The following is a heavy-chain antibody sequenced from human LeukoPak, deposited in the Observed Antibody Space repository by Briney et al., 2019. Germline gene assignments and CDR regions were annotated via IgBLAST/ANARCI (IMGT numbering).Heavy chain of an antibody. V-gene: IGHV4-34*01. CDR3: ASWYSSSWYPKYSDY. J-gene: IGHJ4*02. D-gene: IGHD6-13*01. Sequence: SETLSLTCAVYGGSFSGYYWSWIRQPPGKGLEWIGEINHSGSTNYNPSLKSRVTISVDTTKNQFSLKLSSVTAADTAVYYCASWYSSSWYPKYSDYWGQGTLVTVSS. CDR1: GGSFSGYY. CDR2: INHSGST.